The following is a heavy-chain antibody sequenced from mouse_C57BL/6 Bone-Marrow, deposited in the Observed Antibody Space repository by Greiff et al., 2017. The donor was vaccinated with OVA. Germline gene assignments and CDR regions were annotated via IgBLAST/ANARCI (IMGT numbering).Heavy chain of an antibody. V-gene: IGHV1-64*01. D-gene: IGHD2-10*02. CDR2: IHPSSGST. CDR1: GYTFTSYW. J-gene: IGHJ2*01. Sequence: QVQLQQSGAELVKPGASVKLSCKASGYTFTSYWMHWVKQRPGQGLEWIGMIHPSSGSTNYNEKFKGKATLTADKSSSTAYMQLSSLTSEDSAVYYCAKRDAGTSDYFDYWGQGTTLTVSS. CDR3: AKRDAGTSDYFDY.